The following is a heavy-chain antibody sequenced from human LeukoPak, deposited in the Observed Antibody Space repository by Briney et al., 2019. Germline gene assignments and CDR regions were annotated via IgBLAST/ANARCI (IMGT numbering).Heavy chain of an antibody. J-gene: IGHJ3*02. CDR1: GSTVSSNY. CDR2: IYSGGTT. CDR3: AREESSQDAFDI. D-gene: IGHD6-6*01. V-gene: IGHV3-66*01. Sequence: PGGSLRLSCAISGSTVSSNYMNWVRQAPGKGLEWVSVIYSGGTTYYADSVKGRFSISRDNSKNTLYLQMNSLRAEDTAVYYCAREESSQDAFDIWGQGTMVTVSS.